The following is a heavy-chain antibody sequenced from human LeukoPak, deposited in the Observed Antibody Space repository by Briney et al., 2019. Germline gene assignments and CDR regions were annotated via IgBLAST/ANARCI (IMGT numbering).Heavy chain of an antibody. CDR2: ISWNSGSI. D-gene: IGHD3-10*01. CDR3: AKAGDALLRGVLDY. Sequence: GGSLRLSCAASGFTFDDYAMHWVRQAPGKGLEWVSGISWNSGSIGYADSVKGRFTISRDNAKNSLYLQMNSLRAEDTALYYCAKAGDALLRGVLDYWGQGTLVTVSS. CDR1: GFTFDDYA. V-gene: IGHV3-9*01. J-gene: IGHJ4*02.